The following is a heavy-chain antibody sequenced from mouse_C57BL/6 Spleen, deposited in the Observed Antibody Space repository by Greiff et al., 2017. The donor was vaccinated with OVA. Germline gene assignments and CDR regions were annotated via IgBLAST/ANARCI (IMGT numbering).Heavy chain of an antibody. Sequence: QVQLQQPGAELVRPGSSVKLSCKASGYTFTSYWMHWVKQRPIQGLEWIGNIDPSDSETHYNQKFKDKATLTVDKSSSTAYMQLSSLTSEDSAVYYCARGGTEWYFDVWGTGITVTVSS. V-gene: IGHV1-52*01. CDR3: ARGGTEWYFDV. D-gene: IGHD3-3*01. J-gene: IGHJ1*03. CDR2: IDPSDSET. CDR1: GYTFTSYW.